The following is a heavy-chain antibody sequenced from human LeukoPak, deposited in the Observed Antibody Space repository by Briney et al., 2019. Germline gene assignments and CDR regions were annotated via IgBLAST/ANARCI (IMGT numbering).Heavy chain of an antibody. Sequence: GGSLRLSCAASGCTFSDYYMSWIRQAPGKGLEWVSYISSSGSTIYYADSVKGRFTISRDNAKNSLYLQMNSLRAEDTAVYYCAKELVVGASRGNFDYWGQGTLVTVSS. CDR1: GCTFSDYY. V-gene: IGHV3-11*01. D-gene: IGHD1-26*01. CDR2: ISSSGSTI. J-gene: IGHJ4*02. CDR3: AKELVVGASRGNFDY.